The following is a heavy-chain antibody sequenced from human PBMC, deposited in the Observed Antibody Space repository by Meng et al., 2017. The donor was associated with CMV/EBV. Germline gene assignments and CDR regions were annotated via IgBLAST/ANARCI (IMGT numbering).Heavy chain of an antibody. V-gene: IGHV5-51*01. Sequence: GESLKISCKGSGYSFTSYWIGWVRQMPGKGLEWMGIIYPSDSDIRYSPSFQGQVTISADKSISTAYLQLSSLKASDTAMYYCARRMGSTSSSYWFDPWGQGTLVTVSS. CDR1: GYSFTSYW. D-gene: IGHD2-2*01. J-gene: IGHJ5*02. CDR3: ARRMGSTSSSYWFDP. CDR2: IYPSDSDI.